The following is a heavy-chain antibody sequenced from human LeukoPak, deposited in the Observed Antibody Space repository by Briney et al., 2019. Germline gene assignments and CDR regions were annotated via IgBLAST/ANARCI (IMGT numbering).Heavy chain of an antibody. J-gene: IGHJ4*02. V-gene: IGHV3-30-3*02. Sequence: GGSLRLSCAASGFTFSSYAMHWVRQAPGKGLEWVAVISYDGSNKYYADSVKGRFTISRDNSKNTLYLQMNSLRAEDTAVYYCAKNSHHFWSGYYSYFDYWGQGTLVTVSS. CDR2: ISYDGSNK. CDR1: GFTFSSYA. D-gene: IGHD3-3*02. CDR3: AKNSHHFWSGYYSYFDY.